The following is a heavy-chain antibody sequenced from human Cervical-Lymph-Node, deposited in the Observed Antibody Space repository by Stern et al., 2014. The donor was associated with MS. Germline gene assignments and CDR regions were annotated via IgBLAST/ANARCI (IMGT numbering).Heavy chain of an antibody. CDR1: GGTFSSYA. Sequence: QDQLVQSGAEVKKPGSSVKVSCKASGGTFSSYAISWVRQAPGQGLEWMGRIIPILGIANYAQKFQGRVTITADKSTSTAYMELSSLRSEDTAVYYCARVWGSGWPPNWFDPWGQGTLVTVSS. J-gene: IGHJ5*02. D-gene: IGHD6-19*01. V-gene: IGHV1-69*04. CDR3: ARVWGSGWPPNWFDP. CDR2: IIPILGIA.